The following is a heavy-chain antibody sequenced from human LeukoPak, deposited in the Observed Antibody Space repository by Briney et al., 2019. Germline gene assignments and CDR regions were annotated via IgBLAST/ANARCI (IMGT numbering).Heavy chain of an antibody. Sequence: GGSLRLSCAASGFTVSSNYMSWVRQAPGKGLEWVSVIYSGGSTYYADSVKGRFTISRDNSKNTLYLQMNSLRAEDTAVYYCARDPSAGGNSAFDYWGQGTLVTASS. D-gene: IGHD4-23*01. J-gene: IGHJ4*02. CDR3: ARDPSAGGNSAFDY. V-gene: IGHV3-66*02. CDR2: IYSGGST. CDR1: GFTVSSNY.